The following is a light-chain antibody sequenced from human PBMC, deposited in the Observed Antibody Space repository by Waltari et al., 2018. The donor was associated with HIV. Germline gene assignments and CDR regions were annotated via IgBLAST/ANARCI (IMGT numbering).Light chain of an antibody. CDR2: ANS. Sequence: QSLLTQPPSVSATPGQRITIYCTGNQSNIGAGHDVHWYRQLPGTAPRLLIFANSNRPSGVPDRISGSKSTASASLAITGLQAEDEGYYYCQSSDIRLHGLWVFGGGTKVTVL. CDR3: QSSDIRLHGLWV. V-gene: IGLV1-40*01. CDR1: QSNIGAGHD. J-gene: IGLJ3*02.